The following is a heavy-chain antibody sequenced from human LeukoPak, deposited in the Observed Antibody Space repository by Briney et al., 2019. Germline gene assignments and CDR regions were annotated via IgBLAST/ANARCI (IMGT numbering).Heavy chain of an antibody. Sequence: GESLQISCKGSGYSFTNYWIGWVRQMPGKGLEWMGIIYPGDSDTRYSPSFQGQVTISADKSISTAYLQWSSLKASDTAMYFCARVLWFGESHSYNWFDPWGQGTLVTVSS. J-gene: IGHJ5*02. CDR3: ARVLWFGESHSYNWFDP. CDR1: GYSFTNYW. V-gene: IGHV5-51*01. CDR2: IYPGDSDT. D-gene: IGHD3-10*01.